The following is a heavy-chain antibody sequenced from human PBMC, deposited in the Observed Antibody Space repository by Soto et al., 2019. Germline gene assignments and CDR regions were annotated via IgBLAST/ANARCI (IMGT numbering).Heavy chain of an antibody. D-gene: IGHD6-13*01. CDR2: IIPIFGTA. Sequence: SVKVSCKASGGTFSSYAISWVRQAPGQGLEWMGGIIPIFGTANYAQKFQGRVTITADESTSTAYMELSSLRSEDTAVYYCARASFASGIAAAGPTSYYYYYGMDVWGQGTTVTSP. CDR1: GGTFSSYA. J-gene: IGHJ6*02. V-gene: IGHV1-69*13. CDR3: ARASFASGIAAAGPTSYYYYYGMDV.